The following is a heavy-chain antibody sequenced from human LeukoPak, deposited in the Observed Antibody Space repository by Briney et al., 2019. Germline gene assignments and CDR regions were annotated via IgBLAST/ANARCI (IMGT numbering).Heavy chain of an antibody. CDR1: GFTFGDYY. CDR3: ARRHKWWGVFDS. J-gene: IGHJ4*02. CDR2: ISNSGSVT. V-gene: IGHV3-11*01. D-gene: IGHD2-15*01. Sequence: PGGSLRLSCAASGFTFGDYYMSWIRQAPGKGLEWVSYISNSGSVTYNADSVKGRFIISRDNAKNSLDLQMNSLRDEDTAVYYCARRHKWWGVFDSWGQGTVVTVSS.